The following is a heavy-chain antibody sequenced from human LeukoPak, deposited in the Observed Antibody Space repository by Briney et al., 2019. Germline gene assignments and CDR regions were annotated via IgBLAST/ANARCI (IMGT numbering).Heavy chain of an antibody. V-gene: IGHV3-33*01. D-gene: IGHD2-2*01. CDR3: AREGSCSSTSCYADYYYYGMDV. CDR1: GFTFSSYG. CDR2: IWYDGSNK. Sequence: GRSLRLSCAASGFTFSSYGMHWVRQAPGKGLEWVAVIWYDGSNKYYADSVKGRFTISRDNSKNTLYLQMNSLRAEDTAVYYCAREGSCSSTSCYADYYYYGMDVWGQGTTVTVSS. J-gene: IGHJ6*02.